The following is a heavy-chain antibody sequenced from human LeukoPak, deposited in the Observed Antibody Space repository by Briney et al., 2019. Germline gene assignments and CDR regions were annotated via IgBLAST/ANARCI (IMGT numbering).Heavy chain of an antibody. CDR3: AKGGGYYGDDLNNWFDP. CDR2: ISVGAEYI. CDR1: GFTFSTYV. J-gene: IGHJ5*02. D-gene: IGHD4-17*01. V-gene: IGHV3-23*01. Sequence: GGPLRLSCAASGFTFSTYVMNWFRQAPGKGLEWVSTISVGAEYIFYADSVKGRFTISRDDSNNALYLQMHSLRAEDTALYYCAKGGGYYGDDLNNWFDPWGQGTLVTVSS.